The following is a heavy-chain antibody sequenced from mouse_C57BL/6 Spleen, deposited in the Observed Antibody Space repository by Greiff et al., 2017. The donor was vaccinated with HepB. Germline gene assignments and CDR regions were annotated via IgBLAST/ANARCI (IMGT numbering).Heavy chain of an antibody. CDR3: ARGATVVFDY. Sequence: EVQLQESGGGLVKPGGSLKLSCAASGFTFSDYGMHWVRQAPEKGLEWVAYISSGSSTIYYADTVKGRFTISRDNAKNTLFLQMTSLRSEDTAMYYCARGATVVFDYWGQGTTLTVSS. V-gene: IGHV5-17*01. J-gene: IGHJ2*01. CDR1: GFTFSDYG. D-gene: IGHD1-1*01. CDR2: ISSGSSTI.